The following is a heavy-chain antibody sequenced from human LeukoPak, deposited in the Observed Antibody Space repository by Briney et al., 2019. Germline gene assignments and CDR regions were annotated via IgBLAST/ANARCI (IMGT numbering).Heavy chain of an antibody. V-gene: IGHV3-30-3*01. CDR3: AKVSRRSLQDAFDI. Sequence: PGGSLRLSCADSGFTFSGYAMHWVRQAPGKGLEWVAVISYDGGNKYYADSVKGRFTISRDNPKNTLYLQMNSLRAEDTAVYYCAKVSRRSLQDAFDIWGQGTMVTVSS. CDR1: GFTFSGYA. J-gene: IGHJ3*02. CDR2: ISYDGGNK.